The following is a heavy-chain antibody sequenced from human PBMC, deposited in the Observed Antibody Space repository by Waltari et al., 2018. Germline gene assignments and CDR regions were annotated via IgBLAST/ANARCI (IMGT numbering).Heavy chain of an antibody. CDR3: ARDSPYCSSTSCYPQN. D-gene: IGHD2-2*01. Sequence: QVQLVQSGAEVKKPGSSVKVSCKASGGTFSSYAISWVRQAPGQGLEWMGGSIPIFGTANYAQKFHGRVTITADESTSTAYMELSSLRSEDTAVYYCARDSPYCSSTSCYPQNWGQGTLVTVSS. J-gene: IGHJ4*02. V-gene: IGHV1-69*12. CDR2: SIPIFGTA. CDR1: GGTFSSYA.